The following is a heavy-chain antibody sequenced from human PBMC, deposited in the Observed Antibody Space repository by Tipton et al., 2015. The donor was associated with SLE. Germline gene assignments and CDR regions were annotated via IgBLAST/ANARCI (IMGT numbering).Heavy chain of an antibody. J-gene: IGHJ4*02. CDR3: ARALQSYFDY. CDR1: GGSFSGYY. CDR2: INHSGST. Sequence: TLSLTCAVYGGSFSGYYWSWIRQPPGKGLEWIGEINHSGSTYYNPSLKSRVTISVDTSKNQFSLKLSSVTAADTAVYYCARALQSYFDYWGQGTLVTVSS. V-gene: IGHV4-34*01.